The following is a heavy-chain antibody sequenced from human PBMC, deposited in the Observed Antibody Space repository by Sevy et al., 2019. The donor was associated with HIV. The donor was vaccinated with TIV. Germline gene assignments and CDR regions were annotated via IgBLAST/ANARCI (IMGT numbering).Heavy chain of an antibody. J-gene: IGHJ4*02. CDR2: ISGVGGTA. D-gene: IGHD6-19*01. CDR1: GFTFYNFA. CDR3: AQGWQQWPSDY. Sequence: GGCLRLSCAASGFTFYNFAMNWVRQTPGKGLEWVSGISGVGGTAYYADSVKGRFTISRVNSKSTLYLQMNSLRADDTAMYYCAQGWQQWPSDYWGQGTLVTVSS. V-gene: IGHV3-23*01.